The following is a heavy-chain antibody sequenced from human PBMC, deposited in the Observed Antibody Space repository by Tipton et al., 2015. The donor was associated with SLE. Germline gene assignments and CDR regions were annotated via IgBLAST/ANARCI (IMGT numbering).Heavy chain of an antibody. CDR1: GFTFSSYA. CDR3: AREGTISGALDAFDI. D-gene: IGHD3-3*01. V-gene: IGHV3-30*04. Sequence: CAASGFTFSSYAMHWVRQAPGKGLEWVAVISYDGSNKCYADSVKGRFTISRDNSKNTLYLQMNSLRAEDTAVYYCAREGTISGALDAFDIWGQGTMVTVSS. J-gene: IGHJ3*02. CDR2: ISYDGSNK.